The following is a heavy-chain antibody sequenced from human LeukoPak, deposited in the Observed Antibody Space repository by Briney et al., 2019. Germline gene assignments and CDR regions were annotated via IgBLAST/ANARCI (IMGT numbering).Heavy chain of an antibody. Sequence: PSETLSLTCTVSGGSISSYYWSWIRQPPGEGLEWIGYIYYSGSTNYNPSLKSRVTISVDTSKNQFSLKLSSVTAADTAVYYCARAKWEPLVDIWGQGTMVTVSS. CDR1: GGSISSYY. CDR2: IYYSGST. CDR3: ARAKWEPLVDI. D-gene: IGHD1-26*01. V-gene: IGHV4-59*01. J-gene: IGHJ3*02.